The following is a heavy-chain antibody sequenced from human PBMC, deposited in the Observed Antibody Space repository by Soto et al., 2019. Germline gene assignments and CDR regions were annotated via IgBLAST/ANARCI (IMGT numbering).Heavy chain of an antibody. V-gene: IGHV3-15*07. CDR1: GFSVSNAW. CDR3: SDGMGV. J-gene: IGHJ6*02. Sequence: EVQLEESGGGLVKPGGSLRLSCAASGFSVSNAWMNWVRQASGKGLEWVGRIKSKTDGGTADYAAPVKGRFTISRDDSETTLYLQMNSLKTEDTAVYYCSDGMGVWGQGATVTVSS. CDR2: IKSKTDGGTA.